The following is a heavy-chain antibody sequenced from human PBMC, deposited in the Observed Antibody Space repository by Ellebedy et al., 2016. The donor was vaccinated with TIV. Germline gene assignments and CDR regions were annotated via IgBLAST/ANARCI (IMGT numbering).Heavy chain of an antibody. CDR1: GGSISSSSFY. CDR3: ARVLRGGRAGDYFDY. J-gene: IGHJ4*02. V-gene: IGHV4-39*07. Sequence: MPSETLSLTCTVSGGSISSSSFYWGWIRQPPGKGLEWIGNIYYSGTTYYSPSLKSRVTISVDTSKNQLSLNLNSVTAADTAVYYCARVLRGGRAGDYFDYWGQGTLVTVSS. D-gene: IGHD1-1*01. CDR2: IYYSGTT.